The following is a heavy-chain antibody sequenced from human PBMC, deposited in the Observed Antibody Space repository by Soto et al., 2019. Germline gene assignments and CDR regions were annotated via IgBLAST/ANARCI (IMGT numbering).Heavy chain of an antibody. CDR3: AKXLDVVMVLSATRGLDV. J-gene: IGHJ6*02. Sequence: PGGSLRLSCVASGFTFSNFGMHWVRQAPGKGLEWVAGISYDGRSESYVDSVRGRFTLSRDNSKNTLSLQMISLRPEDTGVYYCAKXLDVVMVLSATRGLDVWGQGTTVTVSS. V-gene: IGHV3-30*18. D-gene: IGHD2-15*01. CDR2: ISYDGRSE. CDR1: GFTFSNFG.